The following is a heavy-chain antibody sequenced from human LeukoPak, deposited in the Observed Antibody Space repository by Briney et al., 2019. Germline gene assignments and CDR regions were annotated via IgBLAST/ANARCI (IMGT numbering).Heavy chain of an antibody. CDR2: IYSGGST. CDR1: GFTVSSNY. V-gene: IGHV3-53*01. D-gene: IGHD6-19*01. Sequence: GGSLRLSCAASGFTVSSNYMSWVRQAPGKGLEWVSIIYSGGSTYYADSVKGRFTTSRDNSKNTLYLQMNCLRAEDTAVYYCASDSSGWYAFDIWGQGTMVTVSS. CDR3: ASDSSGWYAFDI. J-gene: IGHJ3*02.